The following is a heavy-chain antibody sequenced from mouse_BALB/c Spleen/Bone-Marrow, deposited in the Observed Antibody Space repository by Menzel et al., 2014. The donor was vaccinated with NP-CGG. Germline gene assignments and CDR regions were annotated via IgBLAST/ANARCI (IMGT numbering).Heavy chain of an antibody. CDR3: ARGRAMGFAY. J-gene: IGHJ3*01. V-gene: IGHV3-8*02. Sequence: EVKLVESGPSLVKPSQTLSLTCPVTGDSITSGYWNWIRKFPGNKLEYMGYISYSGSTYYNPSLKSRISITRDTSKNQYYLQLNSVTTEDTATYYCARGRAMGFAYWGQGTLVTVSA. CDR1: GDSITSGY. CDR2: ISYSGST. D-gene: IGHD1-1*02.